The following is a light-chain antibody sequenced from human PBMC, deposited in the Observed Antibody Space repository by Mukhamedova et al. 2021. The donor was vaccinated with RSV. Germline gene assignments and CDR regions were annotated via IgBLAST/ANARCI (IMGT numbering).Light chain of an antibody. CDR2: GAS. CDR3: QHYDWPPFT. CDR1: K. Sequence: KVAWYQQKPGQAPRLLISGASTRATGVPARFSGSGSGTEFTLTITNVQSEDFAVYYCQHYDWPPFTFGQGPTWRS. J-gene: IGKJ2*01. V-gene: IGKV3-15*01.